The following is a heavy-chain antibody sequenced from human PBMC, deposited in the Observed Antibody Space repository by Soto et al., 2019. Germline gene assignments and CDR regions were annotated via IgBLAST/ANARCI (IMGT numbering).Heavy chain of an antibody. D-gene: IGHD6-25*01. CDR1: ELSLSNARMG. Sequence: GSGPTLVNPTETLTLTCTVSELSLSNARMGVSWIRQPPGKALEWLAHIFSNDDKSYTTSLKTRLTISKDTTKSQVVLTMTNMDPVDTATYYCSRFLVFYGSSDYQHPLDYWSQGTLVIVSA. V-gene: IGHV2-26*01. CDR3: SRFLVFYGSSDYQHPLDY. J-gene: IGHJ4*02. CDR2: IFSNDDK.